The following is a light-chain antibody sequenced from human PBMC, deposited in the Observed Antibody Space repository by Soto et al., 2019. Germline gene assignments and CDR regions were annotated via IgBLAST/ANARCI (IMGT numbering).Light chain of an antibody. CDR2: SAS. J-gene: IGKJ1*01. Sequence: DIQLTQSPSFLSASVGDRVTITCRASQGIGSFLAWYQQKPGKAPRLLIYSASTLQSGVSLRFSGSGSGTECTLTISSWQFFHFATLYSQPFNHYPPTFGQGTNVEIK. CDR1: QGIGSF. CDR3: QPFNHYPPT. V-gene: IGKV1-9*01.